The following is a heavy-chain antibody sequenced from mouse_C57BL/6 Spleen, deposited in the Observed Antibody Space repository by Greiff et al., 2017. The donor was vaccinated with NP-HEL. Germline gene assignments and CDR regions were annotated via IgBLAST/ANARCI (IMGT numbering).Heavy chain of an antibody. J-gene: IGHJ2*01. CDR1: GYTFTNYW. CDR3: ARGDGWDY. CDR2: IYPGGGYT. D-gene: IGHD2-3*01. Sequence: VQLVESGAELVRPGTSVKMSCKASGYTFTNYWIGWAKQRPGHGLEWIGDIYPGGGYTNYNEKFKGKATLTADKSSSTAYMQFSSLTSEDSAIYYCARGDGWDYWGQGTTLTVSS. V-gene: IGHV1-63*01.